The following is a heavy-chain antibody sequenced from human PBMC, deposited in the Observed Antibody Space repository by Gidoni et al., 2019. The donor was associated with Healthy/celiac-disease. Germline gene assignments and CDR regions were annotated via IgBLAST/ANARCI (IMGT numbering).Heavy chain of an antibody. V-gene: IGHV4-38-2*02. CDR1: GYSISSGYY. Sequence: QVQLQESGPGLVKPSETLSLTCPVSGYSISSGYYWGWIRQPPGKGLEWIGSIYHSGCTYYNPSLKSRVTISVDTSKNQFSLKLSSVTAADTAVYYCARAHTIFVPSVQQLVPWFDPWGQGTLVTVSS. D-gene: IGHD6-13*01. J-gene: IGHJ5*02. CDR2: IYHSGCT. CDR3: ARAHTIFVPSVQQLVPWFDP.